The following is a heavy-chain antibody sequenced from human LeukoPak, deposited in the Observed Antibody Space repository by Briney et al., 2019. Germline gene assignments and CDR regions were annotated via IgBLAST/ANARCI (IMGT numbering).Heavy chain of an antibody. CDR1: GFTFSSYD. V-gene: IGHV3-13*04. J-gene: IGHJ4*02. Sequence: GGSLRLSCAASGFTFSSYDMHWVRQATGKGLEWVSAIGTAGDTYYPGSVKGRFTISRENAKNSLYLQMNSLRAGDTAVYYCASDPLVDIVATGYFDYWGQGTRVTVSS. CDR3: ASDPLVDIVATGYFDY. D-gene: IGHD5-12*01. CDR2: IGTAGDT.